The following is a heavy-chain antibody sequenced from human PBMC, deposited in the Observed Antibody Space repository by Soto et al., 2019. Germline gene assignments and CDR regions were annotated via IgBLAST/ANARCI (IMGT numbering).Heavy chain of an antibody. CDR1: GGTFSSYA. CDR3: VRVPYVSSGYYSYYYYYGMDV. D-gene: IGHD3-22*01. V-gene: IGHV1-69*13. Sequence: SVKVSCKASGGTFSSYAISWVRQAPGQGLEWMGGIIPIFGTANYAQKFQGRVTITADESTSTAYMELSSLRSEDTAVYYCVRVPYVSSGYYSYYYYYGMDVWGQGTTVTVCS. J-gene: IGHJ6*02. CDR2: IIPIFGTA.